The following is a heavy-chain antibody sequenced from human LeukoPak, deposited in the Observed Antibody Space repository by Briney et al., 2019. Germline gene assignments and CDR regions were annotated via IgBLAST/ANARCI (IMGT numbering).Heavy chain of an antibody. CDR2: ISYDGSNK. D-gene: IGHD2-15*01. V-gene: IGHV3-30*04. Sequence: PGGSLRLSCAASGVTFSSYAMHWVRHAPRKGLEWVSVISYDGSNKYYADSVKSRFTISRDNSKNTLYLQMNSLGAEDTAVYYCARESTVILYYFDYWGQGTLVTVSS. J-gene: IGHJ4*02. CDR3: ARESTVILYYFDY. CDR1: GVTFSSYA.